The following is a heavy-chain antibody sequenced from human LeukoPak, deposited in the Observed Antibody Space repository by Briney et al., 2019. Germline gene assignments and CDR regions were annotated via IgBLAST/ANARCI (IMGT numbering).Heavy chain of an antibody. CDR1: GYTFTGYF. J-gene: IGHJ5*02. V-gene: IGHV1-2*02. CDR2: INPNSGGT. Sequence: ASVKVSCKASGYTFTGYFMHWVRQAPGQGLEWTGWINPNSGGTVYAQKFQGRVTMTRDTSITTAYMDLSSLRSDDTAVYYCARVYGSGSYYNHWGQGTLVTVSS. D-gene: IGHD3-10*01. CDR3: ARVYGSGSYYNH.